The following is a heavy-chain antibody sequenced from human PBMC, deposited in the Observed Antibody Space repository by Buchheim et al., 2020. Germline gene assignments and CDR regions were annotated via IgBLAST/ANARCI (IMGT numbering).Heavy chain of an antibody. J-gene: IGHJ4*02. CDR1: GFTFSSYS. CDR3: ARKGTHDYGDYEVDY. D-gene: IGHD4-17*01. CDR2: ISSSSSYI. V-gene: IGHV3-21*01. Sequence: EVQLVESGGGLVKPGGSLRLSCAASGFTFSSYSMNWVRQAPGKGLEWVSSISSSSSYIYYADSVKGRFTLSRDNAKNSLYLQMNSLRAEDTAVYYCARKGTHDYGDYEVDYWGQGTL.